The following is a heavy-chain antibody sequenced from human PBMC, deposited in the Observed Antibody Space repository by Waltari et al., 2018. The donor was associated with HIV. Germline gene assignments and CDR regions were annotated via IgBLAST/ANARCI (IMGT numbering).Heavy chain of an antibody. CDR3: ARVGCSSASCYSGWFDP. J-gene: IGHJ5*02. V-gene: IGHV1-18*01. CDR1: GYTFTSYG. D-gene: IGHD2-2*01. Sequence: QAQLAQSGAEVKKPGASVKVSCKASGYTFTSYGISWVRQAPGQGLEWLGWISAYNGNTNEAQKLQGRVTMPTDTSTSTAYMELRSLRSDDTAGYYCARVGCSSASCYSGWFDPWGQGTLVTVSS. CDR2: ISAYNGNT.